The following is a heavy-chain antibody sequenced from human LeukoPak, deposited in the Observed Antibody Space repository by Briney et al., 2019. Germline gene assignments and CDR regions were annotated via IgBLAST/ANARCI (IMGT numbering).Heavy chain of an antibody. V-gene: IGHV4-59*01. Sequence: SETLSLTCTVSGGSISSYYWSWIRQPPGKGLEWIGYIYYSGSTNYNPSLKSRVTISVDTSKNQFSLKLSSVTAADTAVYYCARSITMVQGAEDLGSYHYYYGMDVWGQGTTVTVSS. D-gene: IGHD3-10*01. CDR3: ARSITMVQGAEDLGSYHYYYGMDV. CDR1: GGSISSYY. J-gene: IGHJ6*02. CDR2: IYYSGST.